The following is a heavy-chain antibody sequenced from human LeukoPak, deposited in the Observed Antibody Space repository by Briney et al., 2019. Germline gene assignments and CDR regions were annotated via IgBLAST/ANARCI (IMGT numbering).Heavy chain of an antibody. V-gene: IGHV3-30*03. CDR2: ISYDGSNK. D-gene: IGHD3-10*01. CDR3: VRVATGSYDWFDP. CDR1: GFTFSSYG. J-gene: IGHJ5*02. Sequence: GGSLRLSCAASGFTFSSYGMHWVRQAPGKGLEWVAVISYDGSNKYYADSVKGRFTISRDNSKNTLYLQMNSLRAEDTAVYFCVRVATGSYDWFDPWGQGTLVTVSS.